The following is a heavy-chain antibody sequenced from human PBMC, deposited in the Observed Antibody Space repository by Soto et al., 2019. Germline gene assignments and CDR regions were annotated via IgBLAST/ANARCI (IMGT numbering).Heavy chain of an antibody. CDR1: GGSISSGGYY. Sequence: SETLSLTCTVSGGSISSGGYYWSWIRQHPGKGLEWIGYIYYSGSTYYNPSLKSRVTISVDTSKNQFSLKLSSVTAADTAVHYCARWEAYYYYGMDVWGQGTTVTVSS. CDR2: IYYSGST. J-gene: IGHJ6*02. D-gene: IGHD1-26*01. V-gene: IGHV4-31*03. CDR3: ARWEAYYYYGMDV.